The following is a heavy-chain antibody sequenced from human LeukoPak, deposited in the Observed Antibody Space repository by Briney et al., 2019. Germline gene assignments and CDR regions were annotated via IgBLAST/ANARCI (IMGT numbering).Heavy chain of an antibody. CDR1: GGSISSGGYY. CDR3: ASQGASTVIGAFDI. Sequence: SETLSLTCTVSGGSISSGGYYWSWIRQHPGKGLEWIGYIYYSGSTYYNPSLKSRVTISVDTSKNQFSLKLSTVTAADTAVYYCASQGASTVIGAFDIWGQGTMVTVSS. D-gene: IGHD4-17*01. CDR2: IYYSGST. V-gene: IGHV4-31*03. J-gene: IGHJ3*02.